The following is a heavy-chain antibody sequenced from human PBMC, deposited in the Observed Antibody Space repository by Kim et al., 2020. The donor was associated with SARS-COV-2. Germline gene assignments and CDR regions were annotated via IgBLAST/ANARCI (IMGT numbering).Heavy chain of an antibody. J-gene: IGHJ4*02. CDR3: ARDRGYYYDSSGYYPRFDY. D-gene: IGHD3-22*01. V-gene: IGHV4-4*02. Sequence: SETLSLTCAVSGSSISSSNWWRWVRQPPGKGLEWIGEIYHSGSTNYNPSLKSRVTISVDKSKNQFSLKLSSVTAADTAVYYCARDRGYYYDSSGYYPRFDYWGQGTLVTVSS. CDR2: IYHSGST. CDR1: GSSISSSNW.